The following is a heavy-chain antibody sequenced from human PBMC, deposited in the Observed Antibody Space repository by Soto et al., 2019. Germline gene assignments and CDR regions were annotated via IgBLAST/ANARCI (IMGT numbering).Heavy chain of an antibody. CDR3: AHANYDFWSGYYTAFDY. Sequence: SGPTLVNPTQTLTLTCTFSGFSLSTSGVGVGWIRQPPGKALEWLALIYWNDDKRYSPSLKSRLTITKDTSKNQVVLTMTNMDPVDTATYYCAHANYDFWSGYYTAFDYWGQGTLVTVSS. J-gene: IGHJ4*02. CDR1: GFSLSTSGVG. D-gene: IGHD3-3*01. CDR2: IYWNDDK. V-gene: IGHV2-5*01.